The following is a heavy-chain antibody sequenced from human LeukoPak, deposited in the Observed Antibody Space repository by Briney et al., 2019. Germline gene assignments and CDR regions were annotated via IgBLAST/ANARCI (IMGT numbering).Heavy chain of an antibody. V-gene: IGHV3-7*01. D-gene: IGHD3-3*01. Sequence: PGGSLRLSCEASGFTFTDYWMSWVRQAPGKGLEWVANINQDGSEKNYVDSVKGRFTISRDNVKNSLYLQMNFLRGEDTAVYYCARGDYDFWSGYYTPNYYYYMDVWGKGTTVTVSS. CDR3: ARGDYDFWSGYYTPNYYYYMDV. CDR1: GFTFTDYW. J-gene: IGHJ6*03. CDR2: INQDGSEK.